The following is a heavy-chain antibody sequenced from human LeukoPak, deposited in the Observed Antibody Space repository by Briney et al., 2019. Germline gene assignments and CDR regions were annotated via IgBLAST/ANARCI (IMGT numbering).Heavy chain of an antibody. D-gene: IGHD3-22*01. CDR2: INHSGST. Sequence: PSETLSFTCAVYGGSFSGYYWSWIRQPPGKELEWIGEINHSGSTNYNPSLKSRVTRSVYTSKNQFSLKLSSVTAADTAVYYCARGTYYYDSSGQGYFDYWGQGTLVTVSS. J-gene: IGHJ4*02. CDR3: ARGTYYYDSSGQGYFDY. CDR1: GGSFSGYY. V-gene: IGHV4-34*01.